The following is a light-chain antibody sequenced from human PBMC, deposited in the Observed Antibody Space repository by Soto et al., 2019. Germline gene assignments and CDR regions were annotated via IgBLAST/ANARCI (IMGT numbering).Light chain of an antibody. J-gene: IGKJ4*01. Sequence: EIVLTQSPGTLSLSPGERATLSCRASQSLTSSYLAWYQQKPGQPPRLLIYGASSRATGIPDRFSGSGSGTDFTLTISRLEPEDFAAYYCQQYNNWPPVTFGGGTKVDIK. CDR2: GAS. CDR3: QQYNNWPPVT. V-gene: IGKV3-20*01. CDR1: QSLTSSY.